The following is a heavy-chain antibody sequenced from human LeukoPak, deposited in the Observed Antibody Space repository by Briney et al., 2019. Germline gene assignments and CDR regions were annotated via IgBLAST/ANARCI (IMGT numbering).Heavy chain of an antibody. CDR1: GGTFSSYA. CDR2: IIPIFGTA. CDR3: AREPISPSDYGDPRVYYYMDV. D-gene: IGHD4-17*01. V-gene: IGHV1-69*05. Sequence: SVKVSCKASGGTFSSYAISWVRQAPGQGLEWIGRIIPIFGTANYAQKFQGRVTITTDESTSTAYMELSSLRSEDTAVYYCAREPISPSDYGDPRVYYYMDVWGKGTTVTVSS. J-gene: IGHJ6*03.